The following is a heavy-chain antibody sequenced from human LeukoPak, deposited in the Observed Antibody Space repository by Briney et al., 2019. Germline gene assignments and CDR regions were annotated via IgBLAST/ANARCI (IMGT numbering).Heavy chain of an antibody. V-gene: IGHV3-30*18. CDR2: ISYDGSNK. J-gene: IGHJ6*03. CDR3: ANAGYSSGWLLMDV. CDR1: GFTFSSYG. Sequence: GGSLRLSCAASGFTFSSYGMHWVRQAPGKGLEWVAVISYDGSNKYYADSVKGRFTISRDNSKNTLNLQMNSLRAEDTAVYYCANAGYSSGWLLMDVWGKGTTVTVSS. D-gene: IGHD6-19*01.